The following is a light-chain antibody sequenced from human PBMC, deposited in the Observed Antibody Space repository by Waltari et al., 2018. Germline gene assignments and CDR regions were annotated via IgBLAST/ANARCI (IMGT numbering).Light chain of an antibody. V-gene: IGKV3-20*01. CDR1: QRVSRT. Sequence: EVVLTQSPGTLSLSPGGRATLSCRASQRVSRTLAWYQQKPGQAPSLLIYAASTRATGIPDRFSGRGSGTDFSLTISRLEPEDFAVYYCQHYVRLPATFGQGTKVEIK. CDR2: AAS. CDR3: QHYVRLPAT. J-gene: IGKJ1*01.